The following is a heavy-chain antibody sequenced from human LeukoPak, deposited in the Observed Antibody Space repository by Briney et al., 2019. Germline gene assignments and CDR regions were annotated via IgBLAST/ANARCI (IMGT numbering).Heavy chain of an antibody. CDR1: GYTFTSYY. CDR2: INPSGGST. J-gene: IGHJ4*02. Sequence: ASVKVSCKASGYTFTSYYMHWVRQAPGQGLEWMGIINPSGGSTSHAQKFQGRVTMTRDTSTSTVYMELSSLRSEDTAVYYCARDLSGDYGVDYWGQGTLVTVSS. CDR3: ARDLSGDYGVDY. D-gene: IGHD4-17*01. V-gene: IGHV1-46*01.